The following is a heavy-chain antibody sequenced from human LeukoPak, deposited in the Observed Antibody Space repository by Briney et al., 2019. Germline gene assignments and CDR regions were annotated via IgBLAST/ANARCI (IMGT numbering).Heavy chain of an antibody. J-gene: IGHJ4*02. Sequence: ASVKVSCKASGYTFTGYYMHWVRQAPGQGLEWMGWINPNSGGTNYAQKFLGRVTMTRDTSISTAYMELSRLRSDDTAVYYCARALHPIFGVVISLYFDYWGQGTLVTVSS. D-gene: IGHD3-3*01. CDR2: INPNSGGT. CDR3: ARALHPIFGVVISLYFDY. CDR1: GYTFTGYY. V-gene: IGHV1-2*02.